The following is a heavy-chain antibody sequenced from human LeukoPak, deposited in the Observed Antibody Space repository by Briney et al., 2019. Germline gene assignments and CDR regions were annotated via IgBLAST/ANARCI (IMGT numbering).Heavy chain of an antibody. D-gene: IGHD2-2*01. CDR2: ISSSSSPI. Sequence: GGSLRLSCAASGFTFSSYSMNWVRQAPGKGLEWVSYISSSSSPIYFADSVKGRFTISRDNAKNSLYLQMNSLRAEDTAVYYCAKDLVPWDYFDYWGQGTLVTVSS. CDR1: GFTFSSYS. V-gene: IGHV3-48*01. CDR3: AKDLVPWDYFDY. J-gene: IGHJ4*02.